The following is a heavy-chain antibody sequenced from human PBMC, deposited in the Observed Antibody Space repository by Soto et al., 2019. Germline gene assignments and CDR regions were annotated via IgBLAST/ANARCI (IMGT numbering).Heavy chain of an antibody. J-gene: IGHJ4*02. CDR3: AKDSSGYYPH. CDR2: ISYDGSNK. Sequence: LGGSLRLSCAASGFTFSSYGMHWVRQAPGKGLEWVAVISYDGSNKYYADSVKGRFTISRDNSKNTLYLQMNSLRAEDTAVYYCAKDSSGYYPHWGQGTLVTVSS. CDR1: GFTFSSYG. D-gene: IGHD3-22*01. V-gene: IGHV3-30*18.